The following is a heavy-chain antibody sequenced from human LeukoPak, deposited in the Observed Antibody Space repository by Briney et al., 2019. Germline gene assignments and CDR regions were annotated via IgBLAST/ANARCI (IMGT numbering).Heavy chain of an antibody. CDR2: IFHSGDT. V-gene: IGHV4-59*01. Sequence: PSETLSLTCTVSGGSISSYYWSWIRQPPGKGLEWLGYIFHSGDTKYNPSLISRVTMSVDTSKNQFSLRLTSVTAADTALYYCARSMTGTRYYFEYWGPGTPVTVSS. CDR3: ARSMTGTRYYFEY. J-gene: IGHJ4*02. CDR1: GGSISSYY. D-gene: IGHD1-20*01.